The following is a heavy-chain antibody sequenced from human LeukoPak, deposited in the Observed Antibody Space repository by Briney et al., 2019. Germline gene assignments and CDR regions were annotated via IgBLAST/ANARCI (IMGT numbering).Heavy chain of an antibody. V-gene: IGHV3-74*03. CDR3: ASGNSHAFDI. J-gene: IGHJ3*02. Sequence: PGGSLRLSCAASGFTVGHHYMHWVRQSPGQGLVWVSYVNTDGTTTTYADSVKGRFAISRDNAKNMVYLQMSSLRVEDTAVYYCASGNSHAFDIWGQGTMVTVSS. CDR2: VNTDGTTT. CDR1: GFTVGHHY.